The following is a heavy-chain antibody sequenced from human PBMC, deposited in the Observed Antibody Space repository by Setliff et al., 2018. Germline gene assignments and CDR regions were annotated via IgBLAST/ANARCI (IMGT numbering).Heavy chain of an antibody. Sequence: GASVKVSCKTSGFRFTSFGFSWVRQAPGQGLEWMGWINAANGNTKYSQKFQGRVTITRNTVLLQMNNLRTDDTAVYYCARGEKYYYESSGYSLDAWGLGTLVTVSS. D-gene: IGHD3-22*01. CDR1: GFRFTSFG. CDR3: ARGEKYYYESSGYSLDA. CDR2: INAANGNT. J-gene: IGHJ5*02. V-gene: IGHV1-18*04.